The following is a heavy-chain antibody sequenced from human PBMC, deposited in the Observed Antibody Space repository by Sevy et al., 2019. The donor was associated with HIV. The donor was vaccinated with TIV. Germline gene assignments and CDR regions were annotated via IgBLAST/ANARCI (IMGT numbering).Heavy chain of an antibody. CDR3: ARQDPSYYYGMDV. Sequence: GKSLKISCKGSGYSFTSYWIGWVRQMPGKGLQWRGIIYPGHSDTRYSPSFQGQVTISADKSLNPAYLQWSSLMATDTAMYDCARQDPSYYYGMDVWGQGTLVGVSS. V-gene: IGHV5-51*01. CDR2: IYPGHSDT. CDR1: GYSFTSYW. J-gene: IGHJ6*02.